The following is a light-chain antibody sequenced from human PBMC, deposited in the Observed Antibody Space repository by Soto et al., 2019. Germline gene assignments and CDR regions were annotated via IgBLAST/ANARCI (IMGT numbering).Light chain of an antibody. Sequence: DIQMTQSPSTLSGSVGDRVTITCRASQTISSWLAWYQQKPGKAPKLLIYKASTLKSGVPSRFSGSGSGTEFTLTTSSLQPGDFATYYCQQSETYPLTFGQGTRLEI. CDR2: KAS. CDR3: QQSETYPLT. CDR1: QTISSW. J-gene: IGKJ5*01. V-gene: IGKV1-5*03.